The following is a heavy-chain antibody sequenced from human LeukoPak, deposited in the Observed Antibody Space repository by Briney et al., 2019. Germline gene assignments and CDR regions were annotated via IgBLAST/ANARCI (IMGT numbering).Heavy chain of an antibody. V-gene: IGHV3-21*04. CDR1: GFTFSSYS. CDR3: ARAQPTVTTGLDY. CDR2: ISSSSSYI. J-gene: IGHJ4*02. D-gene: IGHD4-17*01. Sequence: KSGGSLRLSCAASGFTFSSYSMNWVRQAPGKGLEWVSSISSSSSYIYYADSVKGRFTISRDNAKNSLYLQMNSLRAEDTALYYCARAQPTVTTGLDYWGQGTLVTVSS.